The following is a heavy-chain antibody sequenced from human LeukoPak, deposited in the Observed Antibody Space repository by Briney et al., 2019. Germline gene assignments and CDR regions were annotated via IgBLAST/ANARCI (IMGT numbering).Heavy chain of an antibody. J-gene: IGHJ4*02. CDR2: INHSGST. V-gene: IGHV4-34*01. D-gene: IGHD5-12*01. CDR3: ARGLRGHGGYDSGYYFDH. Sequence: GSLRLSCAASGFTFSSYSMNWVRQAPGKGLEWIGEINHSGSTNYNPSLKSRVTIPVDTSKNQFSLKVNSVTAADTAIYYCARGLRGHGGYDSGYYFDHWGQGILVTVSS. CDR1: GFTFSSYS.